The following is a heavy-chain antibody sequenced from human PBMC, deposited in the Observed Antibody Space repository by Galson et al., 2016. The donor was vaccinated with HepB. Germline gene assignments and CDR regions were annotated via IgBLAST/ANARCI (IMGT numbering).Heavy chain of an antibody. J-gene: IGHJ4*02. V-gene: IGHV3-66*01. Sequence: SLRLSCAASGFIVSSSYMTWVRQAPGKGLEWVSSIYSGGTTYHADSVRGRFYISRDNSKNTLHLEMNSLRVEDTAVYYCARGYSSSSRHFDYWGQGNLVTVSS. CDR2: IYSGGTT. D-gene: IGHD4-11*01. CDR3: ARGYSSSSRHFDY. CDR1: GFIVSSSY.